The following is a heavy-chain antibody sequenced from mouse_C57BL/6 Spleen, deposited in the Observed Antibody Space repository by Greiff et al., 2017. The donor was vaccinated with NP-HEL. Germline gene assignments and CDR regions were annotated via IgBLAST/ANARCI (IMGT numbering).Heavy chain of an antibody. CDR2: IDPNSGGT. CDR3: ARWATMVTTYYAMDY. D-gene: IGHD2-2*01. V-gene: IGHV1-72*01. CDR1: GYTFTSYW. J-gene: IGHJ4*01. Sequence: QVQLQQPGAELVKPGASVKLSCKASGYTFTSYWMHWVKRRPGRGLEWIGRIDPNSGGTKYNEKFKSKATLTVDKPSSTAYMQLRSLTSEDSAVYYCARWATMVTTYYAMDYWGQGTSVTVSS.